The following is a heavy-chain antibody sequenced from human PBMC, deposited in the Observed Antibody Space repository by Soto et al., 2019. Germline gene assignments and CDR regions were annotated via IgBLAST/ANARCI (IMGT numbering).Heavy chain of an antibody. CDR2: ISDDGSNK. D-gene: IGHD5-18*01. J-gene: IGHJ3*02. CDR1: GFTFRTSG. Sequence: QVQLVESGGGVVQPGRSLRLSCAASGFTFRTSGMYWVRQAPGKGLEWVAVISDDGSNKYNIASVEGRFTISRDNSKNTLYLQMNSLRTEDTAVYYCAKGGGYSYGTNDAFDIWGQGTMVTVSS. V-gene: IGHV3-30*18. CDR3: AKGGGYSYGTNDAFDI.